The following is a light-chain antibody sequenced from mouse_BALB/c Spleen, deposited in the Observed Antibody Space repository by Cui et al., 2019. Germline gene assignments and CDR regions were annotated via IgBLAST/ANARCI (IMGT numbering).Light chain of an antibody. Sequence: ENVLTQPRAIMAASLGQKVTMTCSASSSVSSSYLHWYQQKSGASPKPLIHRTSNLASGVPARFSGSGSGISYSLTISSVKVEDDATYYCQQWSGYPFTFGGGTKLEIK. CDR2: RTS. J-gene: IGKJ2*01. CDR1: SSVSSSY. CDR3: QQWSGYPFT. V-gene: IGKV4-58*01.